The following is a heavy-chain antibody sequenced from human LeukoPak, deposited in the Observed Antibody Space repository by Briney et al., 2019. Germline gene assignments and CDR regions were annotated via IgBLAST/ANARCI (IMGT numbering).Heavy chain of an antibody. Sequence: GGSLRLSCAASGFTFSSYSMNWVRQAPGKGLEWVSYISSSSSAIYYADSVKGRFTISRANAMNSLYLQMNSLRDEDTAVYYCARGKYTYGYRSIDYWGQGTLVTVSS. CDR1: GFTFSSYS. CDR3: ARGKYTYGYRSIDY. V-gene: IGHV3-48*02. D-gene: IGHD5-18*01. J-gene: IGHJ4*02. CDR2: ISSSSSAI.